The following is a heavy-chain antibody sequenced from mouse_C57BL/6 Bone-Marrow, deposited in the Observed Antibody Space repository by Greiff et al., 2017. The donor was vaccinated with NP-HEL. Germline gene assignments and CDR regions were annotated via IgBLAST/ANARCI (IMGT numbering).Heavy chain of an antibody. V-gene: IGHV1-81*01. CDR1: GYTFTSYG. CDR3: ARRKTIYYDYDGYYAMDY. CDR2: IYPRSGNT. Sequence: QVQLKQSGAELARPGASVKLSCKASGYTFTSYGISWVKQRTGQGLEWIGEIYPRSGNTYYNEEFKGKATLTADKSSSTAYMELRSLTSEDSAVYFCARRKTIYYDYDGYYAMDYWGQGTSVTVSS. D-gene: IGHD2-4*01. J-gene: IGHJ4*01.